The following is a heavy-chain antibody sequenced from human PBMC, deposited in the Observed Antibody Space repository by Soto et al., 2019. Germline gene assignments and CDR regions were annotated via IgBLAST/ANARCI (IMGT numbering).Heavy chain of an antibody. V-gene: IGHV1-69*12. CDR1: GGTFSSYA. CDR3: ARGPTGVMMTFGGVAGWFDP. J-gene: IGHJ5*02. CDR2: IIPIFGTA. D-gene: IGHD3-16*01. Sequence: QVQLVQSGAEVKKPGSSVKVSCKASGGTFSSYAISWVRQAPGQGLEWMGGIIPIFGTANYAQKFQGRVTITADESTSRAYMELSSLRSEGTAVYYCARGPTGVMMTFGGVAGWFDPWGQGTLVPVFS.